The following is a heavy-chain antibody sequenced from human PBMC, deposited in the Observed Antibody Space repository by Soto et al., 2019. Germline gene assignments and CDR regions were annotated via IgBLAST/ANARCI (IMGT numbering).Heavy chain of an antibody. V-gene: IGHV3-21*06. CDR1: GFTFSSYS. CDR2: ISSSSSYI. J-gene: IGHJ3*02. D-gene: IGHD2-2*01. Sequence: GGSLRLSCAASGFTFSSYSMNWVRQAPGKGLEWVSSISSSSSYIYYADSVKGRFTISRDNAKNSLYLQMNSLRAGDTAGYYCAGGGPIVVVPFAFDIWGQGTMVTVSS. CDR3: AGGGPIVVVPFAFDI.